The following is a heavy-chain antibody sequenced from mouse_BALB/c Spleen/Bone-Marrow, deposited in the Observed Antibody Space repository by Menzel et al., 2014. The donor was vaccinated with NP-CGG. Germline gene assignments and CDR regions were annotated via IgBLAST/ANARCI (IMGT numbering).Heavy chain of an antibody. D-gene: IGHD3-2*02. CDR1: GFTFSSYG. CDR3: TRRPLQANSYFDC. J-gene: IGHJ2*01. V-gene: IGHV5-6*02. CDR2: ISSGGSST. Sequence: EVKLMESGGDLVKPRGSLKLSCVASGFTFSSYGMSWVRQTPDKRLEWVATISSGGSSTYYPASVKGRFTISRDNAKSTLYLQMSSLNSEDTAMYYCTRRPLQANSYFDCWGQGTTLTVSS.